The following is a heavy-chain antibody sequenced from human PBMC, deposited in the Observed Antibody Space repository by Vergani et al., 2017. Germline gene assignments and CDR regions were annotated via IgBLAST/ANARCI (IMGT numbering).Heavy chain of an antibody. Sequence: QVQLQQWGAGLLKPSETLSLTCAVYGGSFSGYYWSWIRQPPGKGLEWIGEINHSGSTNYNPSLKSRVPISVDTSKNQFSLKLSSVTAADTAVYYCARGSKQWLVLGWWAPFDYWGQGTLVTVSS. D-gene: IGHD6-19*01. CDR1: GGSFSGYY. CDR3: ARGSKQWLVLGWWAPFDY. J-gene: IGHJ4*02. V-gene: IGHV4-34*01. CDR2: INHSGST.